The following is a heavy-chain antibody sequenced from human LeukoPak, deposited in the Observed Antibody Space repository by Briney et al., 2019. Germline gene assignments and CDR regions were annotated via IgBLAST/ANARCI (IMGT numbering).Heavy chain of an antibody. CDR3: ATSDILTGHHLGNWFDP. CDR2: LDPEDGET. V-gene: IGHV1-24*01. J-gene: IGHJ5*02. Sequence: ASVKVSCKFSGYTLTELSMHWVRQAPGKGLEWMGGLDPEDGETIYAQKFQGRVTMTEDTSTDTAYMELSSLRSEDTAVFYCATSDILTGHHLGNWFDPWGQGTLVTVSS. CDR1: GYTLTELS. D-gene: IGHD3-9*01.